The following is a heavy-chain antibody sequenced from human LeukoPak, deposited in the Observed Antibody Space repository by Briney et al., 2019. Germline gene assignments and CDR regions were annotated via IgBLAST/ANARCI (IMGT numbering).Heavy chain of an antibody. CDR3: ARASAAAGEYFDY. CDR1: GGSISSSNW. CDR2: IYHSGST. J-gene: IGHJ4*02. V-gene: IGHV4-4*02. Sequence: SETLSLTCAVSGGSISSSNWWSWVRQPPGKGLEWIGEIYHSGSTNYNPSLKSRVTISVDKSKNQFSLKLSSVTAADTAVYYCARASAAAGEYFDYWGQGTLVTVSS. D-gene: IGHD6-13*01.